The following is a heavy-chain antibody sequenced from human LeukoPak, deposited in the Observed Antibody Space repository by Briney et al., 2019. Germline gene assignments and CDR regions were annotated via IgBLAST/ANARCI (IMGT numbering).Heavy chain of an antibody. CDR1: GGTFSSYA. D-gene: IGHD3-9*01. CDR3: ARIVGETDYDILTGYP. J-gene: IGHJ5*02. CDR2: MIPILGIA. Sequence: SVKVSCKASGGTFSSYAISWVRQAPGQGLEWMGRMIPILGIANYAQKFQGRVTITADKSTSTAYMELSSLRSEDTAVYYCARIVGETDYDILTGYPWGQGTLVTVSS. V-gene: IGHV1-69*04.